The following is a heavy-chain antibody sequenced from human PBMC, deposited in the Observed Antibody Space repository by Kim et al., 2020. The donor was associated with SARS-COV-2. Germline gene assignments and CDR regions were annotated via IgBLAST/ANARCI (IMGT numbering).Heavy chain of an antibody. CDR1: GGSISSSNW. Sequence: SETLSLTCAVSGGSISSSNWWSWVRQPPGKGLEWIGEIYHSGSTNYNPSLKSRVTISVDKSKNQFSLKLSSVTAADTAVYYCARTSYCSSTSCSQPPFDYWGRRTLVTLPS. D-gene: IGHD2-2*01. V-gene: IGHV4-4*02. CDR2: IYHSGST. CDR3: ARTSYCSSTSCSQPPFDY. J-gene: IGHJ4*02.